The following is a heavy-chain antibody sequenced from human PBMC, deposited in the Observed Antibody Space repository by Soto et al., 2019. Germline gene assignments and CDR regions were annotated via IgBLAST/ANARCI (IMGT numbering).Heavy chain of an antibody. Sequence: QVQLQESGPGLVKPSQTLSLTCTVSGASISSGTYYWTWIRQHPGKGLEWIGYIYYSGSPYYNPSLKRPVPMSVDTSTIQFSLQLSSVTAADTAVYFCARDRHGDEIDYWGQGPLVTVSS. D-gene: IGHD4-17*01. CDR3: ARDRHGDEIDY. CDR1: GASISSGTYY. J-gene: IGHJ4*02. V-gene: IGHV4-31*01. CDR2: IYYSGSP.